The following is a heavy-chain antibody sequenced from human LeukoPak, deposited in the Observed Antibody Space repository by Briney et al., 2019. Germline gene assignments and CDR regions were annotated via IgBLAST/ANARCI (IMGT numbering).Heavy chain of an antibody. J-gene: IGHJ3*02. D-gene: IGHD3-3*01. CDR1: GFSFSSCW. V-gene: IGHV3-74*01. CDR3: ASLVGGYYPPVEAFDI. CDR2: INGDGSTT. Sequence: PGRSLRLSCAASGFSFSSCWMHWVRQVPGKGLVWVSRINGDGSTTNYADSVKGRFTISRDNAKNTLYLQMNSLRAEDSAVYYCASLVGGYYPPVEAFDIWGQGTMVTVSS.